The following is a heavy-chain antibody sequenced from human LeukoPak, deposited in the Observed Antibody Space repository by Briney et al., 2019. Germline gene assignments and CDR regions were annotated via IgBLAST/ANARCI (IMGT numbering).Heavy chain of an antibody. CDR2: MDASGRT. CDR1: GGSIRNYY. D-gene: IGHD3-22*01. V-gene: IGHV4-4*07. CDR3: AREGLHYYDNSRYYYAFHI. Sequence: SGALALTWTGSGGSIRNYYWGWSREPAGKGGGGRGGMDASGRTKYNPSLKSRGTISEDTSKKQLSVKLCTETAADTAVYYCAREGLHYYDNSRYYYAFHIWGQGTMVTVSS. J-gene: IGHJ3*02.